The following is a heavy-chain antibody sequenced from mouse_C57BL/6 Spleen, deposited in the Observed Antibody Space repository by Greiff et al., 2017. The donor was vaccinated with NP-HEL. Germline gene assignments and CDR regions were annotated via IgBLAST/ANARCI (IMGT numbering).Heavy chain of an antibody. D-gene: IGHD3-3*01. CDR2: ISSGGSYT. CDR3: ARGTEFAY. J-gene: IGHJ3*01. V-gene: IGHV5-6*01. CDR1: GFTFSSYG. Sequence: EVNVVESGGDLVKPGGSLKLSCAASGFTFSSYGMSWVRQTPDKRLEWVATISSGGSYTYYPDSVKGRFTISRDNAKNTLYLQMSSLKSEDTAMYYCARGTEFAYWGQGTLVTVSA.